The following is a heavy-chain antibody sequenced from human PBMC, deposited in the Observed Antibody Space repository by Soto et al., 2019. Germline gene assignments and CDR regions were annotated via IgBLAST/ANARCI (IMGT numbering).Heavy chain of an antibody. Sequence: QVQLVQSGAEVKKPGSSVKVSCKASGGTFSSYTISWVRQAPGQGLEWMGRIIPILGIANYAQKFQGRVTITADKSTSTAYMELSSLRSEDTAVYYCARGARMGAMLDYWGQGTLVTVSS. CDR2: IIPILGIA. D-gene: IGHD1-26*01. J-gene: IGHJ4*02. V-gene: IGHV1-69*02. CDR1: GGTFSSYT. CDR3: ARGARMGAMLDY.